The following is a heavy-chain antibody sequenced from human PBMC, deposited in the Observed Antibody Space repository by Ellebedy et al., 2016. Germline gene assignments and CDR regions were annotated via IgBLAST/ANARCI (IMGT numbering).Heavy chain of an antibody. CDR3: AKDWDSSGWSEFDY. CDR1: GFTFSSYA. V-gene: IGHV3-23*01. CDR2: ISGSGGST. Sequence: GGSLRLXXAASGFTFSSYAMSWVRQAPGKGLEWVSAISGSGGSTYYADSVKGRFTISRDNSKNTLYLQMNSLRAEDTAVYYCAKDWDSSGWSEFDYWGQGTLVTVSS. J-gene: IGHJ4*02. D-gene: IGHD6-19*01.